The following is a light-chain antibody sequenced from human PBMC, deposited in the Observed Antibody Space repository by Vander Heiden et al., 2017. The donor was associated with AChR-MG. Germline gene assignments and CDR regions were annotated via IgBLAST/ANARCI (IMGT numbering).Light chain of an antibody. Sequence: DIQMTQSPSSLSASVGDRVTITCRASQSVSTYLNWYQQKPGKAPKLLIYAASSLQSGVPSRFSGSGSGTHFILTISSLQPEDFATYYCQQSYSTPRTFGQGTKVAIK. V-gene: IGKV1-39*01. J-gene: IGKJ1*01. CDR2: AAS. CDR3: QQSYSTPRT. CDR1: QSVSTY.